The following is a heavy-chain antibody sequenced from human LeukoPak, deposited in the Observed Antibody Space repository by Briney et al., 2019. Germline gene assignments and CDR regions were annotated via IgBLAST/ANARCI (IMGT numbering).Heavy chain of an antibody. V-gene: IGHV3-23*01. D-gene: IGHD2-15*01. CDR2: ISGNGGST. CDR1: GFTFRSYG. Sequence: PGGSLRLSCAASGFTFRSYGMSWVRQAPGKGLEWVSGISGNGGSTLYADSVKGRFTISRDNSKNTLYLQMNSLRAEDTAVYYCVRGLPFDYWGQGTLVTVSS. J-gene: IGHJ4*02. CDR3: VRGLPFDY.